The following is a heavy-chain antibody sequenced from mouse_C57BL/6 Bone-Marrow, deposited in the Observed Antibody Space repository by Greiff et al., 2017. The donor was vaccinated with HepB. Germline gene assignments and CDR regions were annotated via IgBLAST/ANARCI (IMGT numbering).Heavy chain of an antibody. V-gene: IGHV1-58*01. CDR2: IYIGNGYT. D-gene: IGHD1-1*01. CDR1: GYTFTSYG. J-gene: IGHJ1*03. Sequence: EVHLVESGAELVRPGSSVKMSCKTSGYTFTSYGINWVKQRPGQGLEWIGYIYIGNGYTEYNEKFKGKATLTSDTSSSTAYMQLSSLTSEDSAIYFCARSHYYGSSYLYWYFDVWGTGTTVTVSS. CDR3: ARSHYYGSSYLYWYFDV.